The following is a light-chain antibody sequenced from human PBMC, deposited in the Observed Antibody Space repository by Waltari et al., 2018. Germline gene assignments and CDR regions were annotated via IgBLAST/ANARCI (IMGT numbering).Light chain of an antibody. J-gene: IGKJ4*01. CDR3: QQYNRYPLT. V-gene: IGKV1-5*03. CDR2: KEP. CDR1: QSISSW. Sequence: DIQMTQSPSTLSASVGDRVTITCRASQSISSWLAWYQQKPGKAPKLLIDKEPMLESGVPSRFSCSGSGTEFTLTISSLQPDDFATYYCQQYNRYPLTFGGGTKVEIK.